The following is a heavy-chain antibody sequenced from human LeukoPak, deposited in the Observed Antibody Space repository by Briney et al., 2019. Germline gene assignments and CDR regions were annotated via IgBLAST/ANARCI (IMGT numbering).Heavy chain of an antibody. D-gene: IGHD3-22*01. J-gene: IGHJ4*02. Sequence: ASVKVSCKASGYTFTSYGISWVRQAPGQGLEWMGWISAYNGNTNYAQKLQGRVTMTTDTSTSTAYMELRSLRSDDTAVYYCARVDYYDSSGTLYYFDYWGQGTLVTVSS. CDR2: ISAYNGNT. CDR1: GYTFTSYG. V-gene: IGHV1-18*01. CDR3: ARVDYYDSSGTLYYFDY.